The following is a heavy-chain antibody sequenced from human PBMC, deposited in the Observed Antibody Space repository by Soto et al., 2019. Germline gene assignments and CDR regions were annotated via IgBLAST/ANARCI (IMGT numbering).Heavy chain of an antibody. V-gene: IGHV3-73*01. CDR1: GFTFSAFA. CDR2: VKTKADNYAT. CDR3: TRLSEREYYHYGMNV. J-gene: IGHJ6*02. Sequence: EEQLVESGGGLVQPGGSLKLSCAGSGFTFSAFAIHWVRQASGKGLEWVARVKTKADNYATGSAASLKGRFIVSRDDPKSTAYLQMNSLEPEDTAVYYCTRLSEREYYHYGMNVWGQGTTVTVSS.